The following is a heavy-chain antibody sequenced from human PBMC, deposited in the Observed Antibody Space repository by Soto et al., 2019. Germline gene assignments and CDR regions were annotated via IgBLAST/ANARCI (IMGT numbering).Heavy chain of an antibody. CDR1: GYTLTELS. CDR3: ATDRLPKYSSSWYRAFDI. J-gene: IGHJ3*02. V-gene: IGHV1-24*01. Sequence: ASVKVSCKVSGYTLTELSMHWVRQAPGKGLEWMGGFDPEDGETIYAQKFQGRVTMTEDTSTDTAYMELSSLRSEDTAVYYCATDRLPKYSSSWYRAFDIWGQGTMVTVSS. CDR2: FDPEDGET. D-gene: IGHD6-13*01.